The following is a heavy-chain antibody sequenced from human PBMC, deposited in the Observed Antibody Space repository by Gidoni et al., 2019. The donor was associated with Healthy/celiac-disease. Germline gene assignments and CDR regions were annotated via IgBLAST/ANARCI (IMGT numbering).Heavy chain of an antibody. CDR3: ARGTTYYYDSSGYYPPHWFDP. D-gene: IGHD3-22*01. Sequence: QVTLRESGPALVKPTQTLTLTCSFSGFSLSTSGMCVSWIRHPPGKALEWLALIDWDDDKYYSTSLKTRLTISKDTSKNQVVLTRTNMDPVDTATYYCARGTTYYYDSSGYYPPHWFDPWGQGTLVTVSS. J-gene: IGHJ5*02. V-gene: IGHV2-70*01. CDR1: GFSLSTSGMC. CDR2: IDWDDDK.